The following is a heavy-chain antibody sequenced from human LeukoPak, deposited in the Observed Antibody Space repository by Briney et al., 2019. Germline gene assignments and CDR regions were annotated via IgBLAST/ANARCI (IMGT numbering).Heavy chain of an antibody. Sequence: PSETLSLTCAVSGYSISSSNWWGWIRPPPGKGREWIGYIYYSGSTYYNPSLKSRVTMSVDTSKNQFSLKLSSVTAVDTAVYYCARKYGDYNDAFDIWGQGTMVTVSS. CDR2: IYYSGST. V-gene: IGHV4-28*01. D-gene: IGHD4-17*01. CDR3: ARKYGDYNDAFDI. CDR1: GYSISSSNW. J-gene: IGHJ3*02.